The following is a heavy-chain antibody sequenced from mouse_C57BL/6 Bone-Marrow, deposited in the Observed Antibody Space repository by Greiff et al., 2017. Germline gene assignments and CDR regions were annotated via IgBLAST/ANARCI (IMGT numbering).Heavy chain of an antibody. V-gene: IGHV1-55*01. CDR1: GYTFTSYW. CDR2: IYPGSGST. CDR3: AGGNYYFDY. J-gene: IGHJ2*01. Sequence: QVHVKQPGAELVKPGASVKMSCKASGYTFTSYWITWVKQRPGQGLEWIGDIYPGSGSTNYNEKFKSKATLTVDTSSSTAYMQLSSLTSEDSAVYYCAGGNYYFDYWGQGTTLTVSS. D-gene: IGHD2-1*01.